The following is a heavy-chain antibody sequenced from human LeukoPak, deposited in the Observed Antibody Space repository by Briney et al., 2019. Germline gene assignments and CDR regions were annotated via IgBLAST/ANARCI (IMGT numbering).Heavy chain of an antibody. CDR2: ISGSGGST. Sequence: PGGSLRLSCAASGFTFSSYAMSWVRQAPGKGLEWVSAISGSGGSTYYADSGRGWFTISRDNSKNTLYLQMNSLRAEDTAVYYCAKVYSSGWYHVGVGAFDIWGQGTMVTVSS. CDR1: GFTFSSYA. V-gene: IGHV3-23*01. D-gene: IGHD6-13*01. CDR3: AKVYSSGWYHVGVGAFDI. J-gene: IGHJ3*02.